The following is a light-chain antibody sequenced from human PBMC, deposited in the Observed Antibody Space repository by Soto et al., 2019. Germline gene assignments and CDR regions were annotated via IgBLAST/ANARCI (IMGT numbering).Light chain of an antibody. CDR2: GAS. CDR1: LSVSSN. J-gene: IGKJ2*01. Sequence: IVMTQSPATLSVSPGQRATLSCRASLSVSSNLAWYQHKPGQAPRLLIYGASTRATGIPARFSGSGSGTEFTLTINSLQSEDFAVYYCQQYNDWYTFGQGTKLETK. CDR3: QQYNDWYT. V-gene: IGKV3-15*01.